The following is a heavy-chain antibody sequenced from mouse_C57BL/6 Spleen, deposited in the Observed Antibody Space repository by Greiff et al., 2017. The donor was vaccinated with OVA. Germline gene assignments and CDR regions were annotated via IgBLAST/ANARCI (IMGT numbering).Heavy chain of an antibody. Sequence: VQLQQSGAELVRPGASVTLSCKASGYTFTDYEMHWVKQTPVHGLEWIGAIDPETGGTAYNQKFKGKAILTADKSSSTAYMELRSLTSEDSAVYYCTRLLLPDWYFDVWGTGTTVTVSS. D-gene: IGHD2-3*01. CDR3: TRLLLPDWYFDV. V-gene: IGHV1-15*01. CDR2: IDPETGGT. J-gene: IGHJ1*03. CDR1: GYTFTDYE.